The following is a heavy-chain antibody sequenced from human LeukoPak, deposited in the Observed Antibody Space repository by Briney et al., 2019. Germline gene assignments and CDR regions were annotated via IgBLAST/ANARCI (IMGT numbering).Heavy chain of an antibody. J-gene: IGHJ3*02. CDR2: TSGDGITT. D-gene: IGHD2-15*01. V-gene: IGHV3-43*02. CDR3: AKGDSAAFDI. CDR1: GFTFHNYA. Sequence: GGSLRLSCAASGFTFHNYAIHWVRQAPGKGLEWVSLTSGDGITTYFADSVKGRFTISRDNSKNSLYLQMNSLRTDDTALYYCAKGDSAAFDIWGQGTMVTVSS.